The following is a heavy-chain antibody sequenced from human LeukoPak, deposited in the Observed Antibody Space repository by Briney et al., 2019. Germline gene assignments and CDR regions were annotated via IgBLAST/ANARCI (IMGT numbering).Heavy chain of an antibody. CDR3: TGSYYGSGSYADFDY. D-gene: IGHD3-10*01. Sequence: GGSLRLSCAASGFTFSGSALHWVRQASGKGLEWVGRIRSTANGYATAYAASVKGRFTISRDDSKNTAYLQMDSLKTEDTAVYYCTGSYYGSGSYADFDYWGQGTLVTVSS. V-gene: IGHV3-73*01. CDR2: IRSTANGYAT. CDR1: GFTFSGSA. J-gene: IGHJ4*02.